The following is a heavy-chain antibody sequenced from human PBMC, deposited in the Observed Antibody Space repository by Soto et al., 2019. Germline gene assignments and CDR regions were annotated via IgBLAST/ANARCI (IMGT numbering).Heavy chain of an antibody. CDR1: GGSISSYY. CDR2: IYTSGST. D-gene: IGHD6-13*01. J-gene: IGHJ6*02. V-gene: IGHV4-4*07. Sequence: QVQLQESGPGLVKPSETLSLTCTVSGGSISSYYWSWIRQPAGKGLEWIGRIYTSGSTNYNPSLKSRVTMSVDTSKNQFSLKLSSVTAADTAVYYCARDRRIAAESGYYYGMDVWGQGTTVTVSS. CDR3: ARDRRIAAESGYYYGMDV.